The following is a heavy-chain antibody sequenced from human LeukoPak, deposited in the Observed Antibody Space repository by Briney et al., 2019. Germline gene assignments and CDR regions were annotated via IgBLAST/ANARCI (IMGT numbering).Heavy chain of an antibody. V-gene: IGHV3-11*06. CDR3: AREATQARGLIDY. CDR2: ISSSSSYT. Sequence: PGGSLRLSCAASGFTFSDYYMSWTRQAPGKGLEWVSYISSSSSYTNYADSVKGRFTISRDNAKNSLYLQMNSLRAEDTAVYYCAREATQARGLIDYWGQGTLVTVSS. D-gene: IGHD5-24*01. J-gene: IGHJ4*02. CDR1: GFTFSDYY.